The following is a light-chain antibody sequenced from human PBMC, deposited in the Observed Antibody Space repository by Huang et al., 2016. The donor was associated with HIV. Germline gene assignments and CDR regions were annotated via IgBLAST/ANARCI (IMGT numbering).Light chain of an antibody. Sequence: DIVMTQTPLSLSVIPGQPASISCKSSQSLLHTDGKNSLEWYLQKPGQSQQLLIDERSRRLSGVPDRFRGSGSGTDFTLKISRVEAEDVGVYYCMQGIHLPFTFGPGTKVDIK. CDR2: ERS. CDR3: MQGIHLPFT. CDR1: QSLLHTDGKNS. J-gene: IGKJ3*01. V-gene: IGKV2-29*02.